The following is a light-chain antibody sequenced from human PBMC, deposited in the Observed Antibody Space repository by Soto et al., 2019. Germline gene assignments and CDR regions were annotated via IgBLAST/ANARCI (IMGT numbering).Light chain of an antibody. CDR1: QDISNY. J-gene: IGKJ3*01. V-gene: IGKV1-33*01. Sequence: DIQMTQSPSSLSASVGDRVTITCQASQDISNYLNWYQHKPGKPPKLLIYDASNLETGVPSRFSGSGSGTGFTFTISSLQTEDVATYYCQQYEDLPLSFGPGTKVDIK. CDR3: QQYEDLPLS. CDR2: DAS.